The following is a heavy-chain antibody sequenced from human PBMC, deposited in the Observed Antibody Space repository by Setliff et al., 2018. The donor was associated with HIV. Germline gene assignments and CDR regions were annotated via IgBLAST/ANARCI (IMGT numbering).Heavy chain of an antibody. CDR2: MNPNSGNT. D-gene: IGHD3-10*01. V-gene: IGHV1-8*01. J-gene: IGHJ4*02. CDR3: RRRKDRFGEFVVDY. Sequence: ASVKVSCKASGYTFTSYDINWVRQATGQGLEWMGWMNPNSGNTGYAQKFQGRVTMTRNTSISTAYMELSSLRSEDTAVYYCRRRKDRFGEFVVDYWGQGTLVTVSS. CDR1: GYTFTSYD.